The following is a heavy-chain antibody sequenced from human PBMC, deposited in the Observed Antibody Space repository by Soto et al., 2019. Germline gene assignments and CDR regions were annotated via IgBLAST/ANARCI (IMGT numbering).Heavy chain of an antibody. V-gene: IGHV1-69*02. CDR3: ARGPSGKYYSGGFDI. D-gene: IGHD1-26*01. CDR2: IIPFLGIT. CDR1: GGAFSSYT. J-gene: IGHJ3*02. Sequence: QVQLVQSGAEVKKPGSSVKVSCKTSGGAFSSYTITWARQAPGQGLEWMGRIIPFLGITNYAQKFQDTVTLTADRSTSTAYMELSSLKSEDTAVYYCARGPSGKYYSGGFDIWGQWTLVTVSS.